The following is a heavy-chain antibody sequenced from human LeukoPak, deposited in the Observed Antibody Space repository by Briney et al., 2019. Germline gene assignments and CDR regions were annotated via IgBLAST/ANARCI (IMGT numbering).Heavy chain of an antibody. V-gene: IGHV3-23*01. Sequence: GGSLRLSCAASGFTFSSYAMSWVRQAPGKGLEWVSAISGSGGSTYYADSVKGRFTISRDNSASTLYLQMNSLRAEDTALYYCAKHTGSYFIYSVGPWGQGTLVPVSS. CDR2: ISGSGGST. D-gene: IGHD1-26*01. CDR1: GFTFSSYA. J-gene: IGHJ5*02. CDR3: AKHTGSYFIYSVGP.